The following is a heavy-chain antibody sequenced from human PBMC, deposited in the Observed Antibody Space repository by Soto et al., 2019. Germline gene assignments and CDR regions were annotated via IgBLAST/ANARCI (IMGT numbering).Heavy chain of an antibody. J-gene: IGHJ6*02. V-gene: IGHV4-39*01. Sequence: SETLSLTCTVSGGSISSSSYYWGWIRQPPGKGLEWIGSIYYSGSTYYNPSLKSRVNIYVDTSKNQYSLKLSSVTAADTAVYYCARHEWLLFSYYYYGMDDWGQGTTVTVSS. CDR2: IYYSGST. D-gene: IGHD3-3*01. CDR3: ARHEWLLFSYYYYGMDD. CDR1: GGSISSSSYY.